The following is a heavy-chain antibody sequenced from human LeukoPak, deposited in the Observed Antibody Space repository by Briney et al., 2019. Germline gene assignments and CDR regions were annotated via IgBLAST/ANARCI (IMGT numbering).Heavy chain of an antibody. CDR2: IYTSGST. V-gene: IGHV4-4*07. D-gene: IGHD1-26*01. J-gene: IGHJ4*02. CDR1: GGSISSYY. CDR3: ARGIGGSYYGEHYFDY. Sequence: SETLSLTCTVSGGSISSYYWSWIRQPAGKGLEWIGRIYTSGSTNYNPSLKSRVTMSVDPSKNQFSLKLSSVTAADTAVYYCARGIGGSYYGEHYFDYWGQGTLVTVSS.